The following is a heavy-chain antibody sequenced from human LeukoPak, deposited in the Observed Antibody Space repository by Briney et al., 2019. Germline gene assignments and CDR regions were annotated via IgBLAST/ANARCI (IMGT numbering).Heavy chain of an antibody. J-gene: IGHJ6*03. Sequence: SETLSLTCTVSGGSISSGGYYWSWIRQPAGTGLEWIGRIYTSGSTNYNPSLKSRVTISLDTSKNQFSLKLSSVTAADTAVYYCARDNPLGYCSSTSCYTLYYYYYMDVWGKGTTVTVSS. CDR3: ARDNPLGYCSSTSCYTLYYYYYMDV. D-gene: IGHD2-2*02. CDR2: IYTSGST. CDR1: GGSISSGGYY. V-gene: IGHV4-61*02.